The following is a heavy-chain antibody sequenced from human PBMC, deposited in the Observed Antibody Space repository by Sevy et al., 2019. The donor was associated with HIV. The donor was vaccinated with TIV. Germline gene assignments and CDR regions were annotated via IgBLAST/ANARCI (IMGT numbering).Heavy chain of an antibody. CDR3: ARGNRGESLRDAYYMDV. D-gene: IGHD3-16*02. V-gene: IGHV4-59*01. J-gene: IGHJ6*03. CDR1: GDSISSSY. Sequence: SETLSLTCTVSGDSISSSYWSWIRQPPGKGLEWIGYIYYSGSTNYNPSLKSRVTISVDTSKNQFSLKLSSVTAADTAVYYCARGNRGESLRDAYYMDVWGKWTTVTVSS. CDR2: IYYSGST.